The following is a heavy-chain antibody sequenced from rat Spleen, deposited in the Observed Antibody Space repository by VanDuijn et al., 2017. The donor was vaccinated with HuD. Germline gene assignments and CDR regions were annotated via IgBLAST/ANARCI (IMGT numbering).Heavy chain of an antibody. J-gene: IGHJ4*01. CDR1: GFTFSDYN. Sequence: EVQLAESGGGLVQPGRSLKLSCAASGFTFSDYNMAWVRQAPKKGLEWVATISYDGSSTYYRDSVKGRFTISRDNAKSTLNLQMDSLGSEETATYYCARGGADMDAWGQGASVTVSS. CDR3: ARGGADMDA. CDR2: ISYDGSST. V-gene: IGHV5-7*01. D-gene: IGHD1-11*01.